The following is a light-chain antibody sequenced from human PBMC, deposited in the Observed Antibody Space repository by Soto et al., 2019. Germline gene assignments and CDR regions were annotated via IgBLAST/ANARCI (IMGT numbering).Light chain of an antibody. J-gene: IGLJ3*02. CDR2: LNSDGSH. CDR3: QTWGTGVWV. V-gene: IGLV4-69*01. Sequence: QPVLTQAPSASASLGASVKLTCTLSSGHSSYAIAWHQQQPEKGPRFLMKLNSDGSHNKGDGIPDRFSGSSSGTERYLTISNRQSEDEADYYCQTWGTGVWVFGGGTKLTVL. CDR1: SGHSSYA.